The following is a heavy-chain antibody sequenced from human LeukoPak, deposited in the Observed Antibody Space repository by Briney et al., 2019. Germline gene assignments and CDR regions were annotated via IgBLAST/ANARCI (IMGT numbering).Heavy chain of an antibody. CDR2: FDPEDGET. Sequence: GASVKVSCKVSGYTLTELSMHWARQAPGKGLEWMGGFDPEDGETIYAQKFQGRVTMTEDTSTDTAYMELSSLRSEDTAVYYCATAGPTTIFGVVTGLGPFDYWGQGTLVTVSS. V-gene: IGHV1-24*01. CDR3: ATAGPTTIFGVVTGLGPFDY. D-gene: IGHD3-3*01. J-gene: IGHJ4*02. CDR1: GYTLTELS.